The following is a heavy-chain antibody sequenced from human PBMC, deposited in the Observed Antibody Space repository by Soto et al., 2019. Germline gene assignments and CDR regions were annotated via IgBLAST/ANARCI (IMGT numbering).Heavy chain of an antibody. CDR3: TRVRCSGGSCYGDYYYGMDV. D-gene: IGHD2-15*01. CDR2: IRGKAYGGTT. CDR1: GFTFGDYA. Sequence: PGGSLRLSCTASGFTFGDYAMSWVRQAPGKGLEWVGFIRGKAYGGTTEYAASVKGRFTISRDDSKSIAYLQMKSLKTEDTAVYYCTRVRCSGGSCYGDYYYGMDVWGQGTTVTVSS. J-gene: IGHJ6*02. V-gene: IGHV3-49*04.